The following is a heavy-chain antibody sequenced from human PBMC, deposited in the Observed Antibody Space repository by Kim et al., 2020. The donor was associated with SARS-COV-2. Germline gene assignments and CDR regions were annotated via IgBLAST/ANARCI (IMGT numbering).Heavy chain of an antibody. V-gene: IGHV1-18*01. J-gene: IGHJ6*02. CDR3: ARELSVPAAPNTYYYYGMDV. Sequence: ASVKVSCKASGYTFTSYGISWVRQAPGQGLEWMGWNSAYNGNTNYAQKLQGRVTMTTDTSTSTAYMELRSLRSDDTAVYYCARELSVPAAPNTYYYYGMDVWGQGTTVTVSS. CDR1: GYTFTSYG. CDR2: NSAYNGNT. D-gene: IGHD2-2*01.